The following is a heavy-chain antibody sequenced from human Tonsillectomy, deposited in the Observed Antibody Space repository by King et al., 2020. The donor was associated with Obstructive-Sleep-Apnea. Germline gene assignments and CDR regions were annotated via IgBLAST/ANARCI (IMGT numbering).Heavy chain of an antibody. D-gene: IGHD1-26*01. Sequence: VQLVESGGGLVQPGGSLKLSCAASGFTFSDSAMHWVRQASGKGLEWVGRIRSKANSYATAYTASVKRRFTISRDDSKNTAYLQMSSLKTEDTSVYYCTRHSYSGTYYAFDIWGRGTMVTVSS. CDR3: TRHSYSGTYYAFDI. CDR1: GFTFSDSA. J-gene: IGHJ3*02. CDR2: IRSKANSYAT. V-gene: IGHV3-73*01.